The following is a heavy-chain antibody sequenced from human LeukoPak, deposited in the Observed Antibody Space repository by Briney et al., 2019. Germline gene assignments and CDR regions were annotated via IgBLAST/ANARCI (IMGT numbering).Heavy chain of an antibody. Sequence: SETLSLTCTVSGGSISSYYWSWIRQPPGKGLEWIGYIYYSGSTNYNPSLKGRVTISVDTSKNQFSLKLSSVTAADTAVYYCARHSERWLGAFDIWGQGTMVTVSS. V-gene: IGHV4-59*08. CDR3: ARHSERWLGAFDI. J-gene: IGHJ3*02. CDR2: IYYSGST. D-gene: IGHD6-19*01. CDR1: GGSISSYY.